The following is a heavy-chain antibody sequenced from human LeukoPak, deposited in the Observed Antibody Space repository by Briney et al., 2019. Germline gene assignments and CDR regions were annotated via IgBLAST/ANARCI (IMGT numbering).Heavy chain of an antibody. V-gene: IGHV3-9*01. D-gene: IGHD5-18*01. CDR1: GFTFDDYA. CDR3: AKVPWSRGYSYVCPFHY. J-gene: IGHJ4*02. Sequence: PGRSLRLSCAASGFTFDDYAMHWVRQAPGKGLEWVSGISWNSGSISYADSVKGRFTISRDNAKDSLYLQMNSLRAEDTAFYYCAKVPWSRGYSYVCPFHYWGQGTLVTVSS. CDR2: ISWNSGSI.